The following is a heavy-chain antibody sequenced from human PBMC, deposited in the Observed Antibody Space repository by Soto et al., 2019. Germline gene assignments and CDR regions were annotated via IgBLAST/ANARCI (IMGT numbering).Heavy chain of an antibody. J-gene: IGHJ6*02. D-gene: IGHD2-2*02. CDR3: AREYTAWPLAYGLDV. V-gene: IGHV3-21*01. CDR2: ISSRSDI. Sequence: PGGSLRLSCVGSGFTFSNYSINWVRQAPGKGLEWVSSISSRSDIYYADPVKGGFTISRDNAKNSVSLQMNSLRAEDTAVYYCAREYTAWPLAYGLDVWGQGTTVTVSS. CDR1: GFTFSNYS.